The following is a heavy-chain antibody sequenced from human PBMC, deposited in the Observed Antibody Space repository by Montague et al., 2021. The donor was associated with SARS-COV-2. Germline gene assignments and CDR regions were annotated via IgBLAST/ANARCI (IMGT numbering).Heavy chain of an antibody. D-gene: IGHD2-21*02. CDR2: ITGDGGST. J-gene: IGHJ6*02. CDR3: AKDPEANCGGDCYLGMDV. CDR1: GFTFDNYA. Sequence: SLRLSCAASGFTFDNYAMHLFRQAPVKGLECVSLITGDGGSTFYSDSVKGRFTISRDNSKNSLYLQMNTLRTEDTALYYCAKDPEANCGGDCYLGMDVWGQGATVTVSS. V-gene: IGHV3-43*02.